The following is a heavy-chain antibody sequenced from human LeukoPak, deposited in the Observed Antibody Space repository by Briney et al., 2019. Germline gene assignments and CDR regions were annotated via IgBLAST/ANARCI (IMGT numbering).Heavy chain of an antibody. CDR2: ISGSGGST. J-gene: IGHJ6*02. CDR1: GFTFSSYA. D-gene: IGHD3-3*01. Sequence: PGGSLRLSCAASGFTFSSYAMSWVRQAPGKGLEWVSAISGSGGSTYYADSVKGRFTISRDNSKNTLYPQMNSLRAEDTAVYYCAKDLTIFGGPMDVWGQGTTVTVSS. CDR3: AKDLTIFGGPMDV. V-gene: IGHV3-23*01.